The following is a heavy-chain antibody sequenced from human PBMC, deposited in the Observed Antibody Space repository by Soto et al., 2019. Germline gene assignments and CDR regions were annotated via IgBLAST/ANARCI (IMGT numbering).Heavy chain of an antibody. CDR2: IYSGGST. CDR3: ARVLPPDPDYSYCGRDV. D-gene: IGHD2-15*01. J-gene: IGHJ6*02. CDR1: GFTVSSNY. Sequence: PGGSLRLSCAASGFTVSSNYMSWVRQAPGKGLEWVSVIYSGGSTYYADSVKGRFTISRDNSKNTLYLQMNSLRAEDTAVYYCARVLPPDPDYSYCGRDVGGQGPTVXV. V-gene: IGHV3-53*01.